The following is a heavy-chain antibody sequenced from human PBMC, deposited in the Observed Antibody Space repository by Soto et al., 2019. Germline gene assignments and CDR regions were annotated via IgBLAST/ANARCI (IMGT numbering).Heavy chain of an antibody. J-gene: IGHJ3*02. V-gene: IGHV3-23*01. CDR3: AKAFIPRNGVYDAFDI. CDR2: TGGAGTDP. Sequence: EVQLLESGGGLVQPGGSLRLSCAASGFTFSNYAMSWVRQAPGKGPEWVSSTGGAGTDPDYADSVKGRFTISRDNSKNTLYLQMNSLRAEDTAIYYCAKAFIPRNGVYDAFDIWGQGTVVTVSS. D-gene: IGHD3-10*01. CDR1: GFTFSNYA.